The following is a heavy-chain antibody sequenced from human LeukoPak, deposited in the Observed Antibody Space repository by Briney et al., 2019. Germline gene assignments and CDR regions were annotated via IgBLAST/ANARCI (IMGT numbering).Heavy chain of an antibody. J-gene: IGHJ4*02. D-gene: IGHD6-13*01. CDR3: SRSGRSSRWYEGGHPLDY. V-gene: IGHV1-18*01. Sequence: GASVKVSCKASGYTFTSYGISWVRQAPGQGLEWMGWISAYNGNTNYAQKLQGRVTMTTDTSTSTAYMELRSLRSDDTAVYYWSRSGRSSRWYEGGHPLDYWGQGTLVTVSS. CDR1: GYTFTSYG. CDR2: ISAYNGNT.